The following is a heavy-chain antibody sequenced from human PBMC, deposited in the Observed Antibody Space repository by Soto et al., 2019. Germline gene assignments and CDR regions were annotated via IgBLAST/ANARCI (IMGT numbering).Heavy chain of an antibody. J-gene: IGHJ6*02. D-gene: IGHD6-6*01. V-gene: IGHV4-31*03. Sequence: SSETLSLTCTVSGGSISSGGYYWRWICQHPGAGLEWIGCICYSGSTYSNPTLKSRVTRSVDTSKNQFSLKLSSVTAADTAVYYCARVIDSSSFGGYYYGMDVWGQGTTVTVSS. CDR3: ARVIDSSSFGGYYYGMDV. CDR2: ICYSGST. CDR1: GGSISSGGYY.